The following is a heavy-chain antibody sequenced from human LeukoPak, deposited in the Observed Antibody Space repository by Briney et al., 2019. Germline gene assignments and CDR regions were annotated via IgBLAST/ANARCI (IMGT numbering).Heavy chain of an antibody. Sequence: ASVKVSCKASGYTFTNYYIHWVRQAPGQGLEWMGIINPSDGSTGYAQKFQGRVTMTRDMSTSTVYMELSSLRSEDTAVYYCARDGRGSRSSWFDPWGQGTLVIVSS. D-gene: IGHD3-10*01. CDR1: GYTFTNYY. V-gene: IGHV1-46*01. CDR2: INPSDGST. J-gene: IGHJ5*02. CDR3: ARDGRGSRSSWFDP.